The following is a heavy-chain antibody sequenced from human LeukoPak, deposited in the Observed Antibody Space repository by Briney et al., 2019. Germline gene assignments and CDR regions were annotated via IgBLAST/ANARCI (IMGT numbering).Heavy chain of an antibody. D-gene: IGHD6-19*01. V-gene: IGHV3-23*01. CDR3: AKPALRSGWKHDAFDI. Sequence: GGSLTLACAASGFTFSSYAVSWVRQAPGKVLEWVSAISGIGENTYYTNSMKGRVTISRDNSKTTLYLQMNSLRAEDTAVYYCAKPALRSGWKHDAFDIWGQGTMVTVSS. J-gene: IGHJ3*02. CDR1: GFTFSSYA. CDR2: ISGIGENT.